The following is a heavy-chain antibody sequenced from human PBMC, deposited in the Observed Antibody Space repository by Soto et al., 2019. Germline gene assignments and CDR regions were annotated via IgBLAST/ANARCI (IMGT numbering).Heavy chain of an antibody. Sequence: SVKVSCKASGGTFSSYTISWVRQAPGQGLEWMGRIIPILGIANYAQKFQGRVTITADKSTSTAYMELSSLRSEDTAVYYCARAPRPHSSAYDYWGQGTLVTVSS. CDR2: IIPILGIA. J-gene: IGHJ4*02. CDR3: ARAPRPHSSAYDY. V-gene: IGHV1-69*02. CDR1: GGTFSSYT. D-gene: IGHD3-22*01.